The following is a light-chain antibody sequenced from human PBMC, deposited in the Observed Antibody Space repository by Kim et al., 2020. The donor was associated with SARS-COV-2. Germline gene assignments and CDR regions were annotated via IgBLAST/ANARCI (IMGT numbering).Light chain of an antibody. CDR3: QQRSSWPPALT. J-gene: IGKJ4*01. CDR2: DAT. CDR1: HTVGIS. V-gene: IGKV3-11*01. Sequence: PGQAAARTGRPSHTVGISIAWYQQTPGQAARLLIYDATIRAAGIPDRFTGSGSGTDFTLTIGGLAPEDFAMYYCQQRSSWPPALTFGGGTKMDIK.